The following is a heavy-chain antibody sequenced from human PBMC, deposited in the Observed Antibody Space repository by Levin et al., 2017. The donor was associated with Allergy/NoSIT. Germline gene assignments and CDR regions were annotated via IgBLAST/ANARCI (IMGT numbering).Heavy chain of an antibody. CDR1: GFTFRSNW. CDR3: TTYSWNDARVNP. J-gene: IGHJ5*02. D-gene: IGHD1-20*01. CDR2: LNSDGSTT. V-gene: IGHV3-74*01. Sequence: GGSLRLSCAASGFTFRSNWMHWVRQAPGKGLVWVSRLNSDGSTTNYADSVKGRFTISRDNAKNTLYLQMNSLRAEDTAVYYCTTYSWNDARVNPWGQGTLVTVSS.